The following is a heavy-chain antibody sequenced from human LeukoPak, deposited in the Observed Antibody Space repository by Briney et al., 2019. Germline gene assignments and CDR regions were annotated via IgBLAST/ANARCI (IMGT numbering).Heavy chain of an antibody. CDR3: ARAPYYDFWSGSPSFYYMDV. CDR1: GYTFTGYY. V-gene: IGHV1-2*02. J-gene: IGHJ6*03. D-gene: IGHD3-3*01. CDR2: FNPNSGGT. Sequence: ASVKVSCKASGYTFTGYYMHWVRQAPGQGLEWMGWFNPNSGGTNYAQKFQGRVTMTRDTSISTAYMELCRLRSDDTAVYYCARAPYYDFWSGSPSFYYMDVWGKGTTVTVSS.